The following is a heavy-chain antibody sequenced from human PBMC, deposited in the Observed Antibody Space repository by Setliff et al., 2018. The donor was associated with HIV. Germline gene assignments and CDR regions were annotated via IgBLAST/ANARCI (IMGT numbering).Heavy chain of an antibody. CDR2: ASPSGGTT. Sequence: GGSLRLSCAASGFSFSNYWMHWVRQAPGKGLEWVSIASPSGGTTYYADSVKGRFTISRDNSKSTLYLQMNSLKTEDTAVYYCARDDYDISTGYYPDWGQGTLVTVSS. D-gene: IGHD3-9*01. V-gene: IGHV3-23*01. CDR1: GFSFSNYW. CDR3: ARDDYDISTGYYPD. J-gene: IGHJ4*02.